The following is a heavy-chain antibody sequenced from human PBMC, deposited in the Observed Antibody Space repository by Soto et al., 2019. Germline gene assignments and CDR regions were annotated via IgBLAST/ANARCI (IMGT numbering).Heavy chain of an antibody. CDR3: ARDSGKDCSSTSCYEGWLDP. CDR2: IYYSGST. V-gene: IGHV4-59*01. D-gene: IGHD2-2*01. J-gene: IGHJ5*02. CDR1: GGSISSYY. Sequence: SETLSLTCTVSGGSISSYYWSWIRQPPGKGLEWIGYIYYSGSTNYNPSLKSRVTISVDTSKNQFSLKLSSVTAADTAVYYCARDSGKDCSSTSCYEGWLDPWGQGTLVTVSS.